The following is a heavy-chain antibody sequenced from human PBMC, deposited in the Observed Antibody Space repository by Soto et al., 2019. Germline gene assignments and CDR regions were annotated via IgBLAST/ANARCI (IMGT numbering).Heavy chain of an antibody. CDR1: GFNFASYT. CDR3: VREYYGSGVI. Sequence: EVQLLESGGGLVQPGGSLRLSCATSGFNFASYTMSWVRQAPGKGLQWVSYISDSGHNTYSADSVKGRFTISRDDLRGTLYLQMNNLRADDTALYYCVREYYGSGVIWGQGTLVTVSS. V-gene: IGHV3-23*01. J-gene: IGHJ4*02. D-gene: IGHD3-10*01. CDR2: ISDSGHNT.